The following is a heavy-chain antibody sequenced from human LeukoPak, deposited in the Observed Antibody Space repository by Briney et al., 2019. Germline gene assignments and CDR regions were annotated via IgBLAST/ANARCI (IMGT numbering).Heavy chain of an antibody. CDR3: ARDIVGYSYGVDF. CDR1: GFTFSTYT. V-gene: IGHV3-21*01. J-gene: IGHJ4*02. CDR2: IRSDSTYT. Sequence: GGSLRPSCAVSGFTFSTYTMNWVRQPPGKGLEWVSSIRSDSTYTHYADSLTGRYTISRDNAKHSLILHMNSLRAEDTAMYFCARDIVGYSYGVDFWGLGTLVTVSS. D-gene: IGHD5-18*01.